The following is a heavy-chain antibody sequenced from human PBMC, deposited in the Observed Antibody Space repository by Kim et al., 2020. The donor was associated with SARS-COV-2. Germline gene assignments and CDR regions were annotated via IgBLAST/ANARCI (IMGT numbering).Heavy chain of an antibody. CDR1: GGSFSGYY. J-gene: IGHJ6*03. CDR2: INHSGST. D-gene: IGHD6-13*01. Sequence: SETLSLTCAVYGGSFSGYYWSWIRQPPGKGLEWIGEINHSGSTNYNPSLKSRVTISVDTSKNQFSLKLSSVTAADTAVYYRARGLLSSSLVWPMDVWGKGTTVTVSS. CDR3: ARGLLSSSLVWPMDV. V-gene: IGHV4-34*01.